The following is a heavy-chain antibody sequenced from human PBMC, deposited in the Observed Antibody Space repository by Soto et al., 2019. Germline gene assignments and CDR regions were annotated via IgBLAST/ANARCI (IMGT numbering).Heavy chain of an antibody. CDR2: INPSGGST. CDR3: ARGAGSGWYHGGHFVS. V-gene: IGHV1-46*03. D-gene: IGHD6-19*01. CDR1: GYTFTSYY. J-gene: IGHJ4*02. Sequence: QVQLVQSGAEVKKPGASVKVSCKASGYTFTSYYMHWVRQAPGQGLEWMGIINPSGGSTSYAQKFQGRVTMTRDTSTSTVYMELSSLRSEDTAVYYCARGAGSGWYHGGHFVSWGQGTLVTVSS.